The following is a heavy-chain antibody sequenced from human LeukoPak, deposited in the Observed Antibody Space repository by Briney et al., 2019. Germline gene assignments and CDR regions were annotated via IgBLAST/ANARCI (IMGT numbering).Heavy chain of an antibody. CDR2: MNPNSGNT. CDR3: ARGLRITMVQGVIRWFDP. V-gene: IGHV1-8*01. Sequence: ASVKVSCKASGYTFTSYDINWVRQATGQGLEWMGWMNPNSGNTGYAQKFQGRVTMTRNTSISTAYMELSSLRSEDTAVYYCARGLRITMVQGVIRWFDPWGQGTLVTVSS. CDR1: GYTFTSYD. D-gene: IGHD3-10*01. J-gene: IGHJ5*02.